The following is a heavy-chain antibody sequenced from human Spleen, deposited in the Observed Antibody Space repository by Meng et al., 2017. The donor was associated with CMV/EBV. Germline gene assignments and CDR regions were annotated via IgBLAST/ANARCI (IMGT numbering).Heavy chain of an antibody. J-gene: IGHJ4*02. D-gene: IGHD4-17*01. CDR3: ARDTYGDYSGGFD. CDR1: GYTFTGYY. V-gene: IGHV1-2*02. CDR2: INPNSGGT. Sequence: QVQLVQSGAEVKRPGASVKVSCKASGYTFTGYYMHWVRQAPRQGLEWMGWINPNSGGTNYAQKFQGRVTMTRDTSISTAYMELSRLRSDDTAVYYCARDTYGDYSGGFDWGQGTLVTVSS.